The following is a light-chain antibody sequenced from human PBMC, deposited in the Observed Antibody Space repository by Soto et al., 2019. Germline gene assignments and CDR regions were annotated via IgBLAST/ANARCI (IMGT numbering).Light chain of an antibody. Sequence: DIQLTQSPSFLSASVGDRVTITCRASQGISSYLACYQQKPGKAPKLLIYAASTLQRGVPSRFSGSGSGTEFTLTIRSLQPEDFATYYCQQLNSYPLTFGGGTKVEIK. CDR2: AAS. CDR3: QQLNSYPLT. CDR1: QGISSY. V-gene: IGKV1-9*01. J-gene: IGKJ4*01.